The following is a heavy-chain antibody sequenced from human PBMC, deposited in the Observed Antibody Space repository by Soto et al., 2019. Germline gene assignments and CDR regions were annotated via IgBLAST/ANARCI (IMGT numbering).Heavy chain of an antibody. CDR2: TSATGSTT. V-gene: IGHV3-23*01. D-gene: IGHD2-2*02. CDR1: GFTFSTHA. CDR3: AKQSKWSSTSCYSGGSTCPLDC. J-gene: IGHJ4*02. Sequence: EVQLLESGGGLVQPGGSLRLSCAVSGFTFSTHAMSWVRQAPGKGLEWVSGTSATGSTTYYADSVKGQLTISRDNSKNTLDLQMNSLRAEDTAVYYCAKQSKWSSTSCYSGGSTCPLDCWGQGTLVTVSS.